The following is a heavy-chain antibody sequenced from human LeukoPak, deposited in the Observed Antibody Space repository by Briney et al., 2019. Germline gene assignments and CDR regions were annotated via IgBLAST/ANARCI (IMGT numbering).Heavy chain of an antibody. CDR2: ISGSGGST. Sequence: GGSLRLSCAASGFTFSSYAMSWVRQAPGKGLEWVSAISGSGGSTYYADSVKGRFTISRDNSKNTLYLQMDSLRAEDTAVYYCAKVGGWSIYYFDYWGQGTLVTVSS. V-gene: IGHV3-23*01. J-gene: IGHJ4*02. CDR1: GFTFSSYA. CDR3: AKVGGWSIYYFDY. D-gene: IGHD6-19*01.